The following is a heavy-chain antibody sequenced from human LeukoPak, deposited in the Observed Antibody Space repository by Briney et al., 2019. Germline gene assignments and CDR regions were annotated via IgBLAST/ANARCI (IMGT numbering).Heavy chain of an antibody. J-gene: IGHJ4*02. CDR3: ATEGRGVHFDS. D-gene: IGHD3-10*01. CDR1: GGSISSYG. Sequence: ETLSLTCTVSGGSISSYGMNWVRQAPGKGLEWVASIDTTSYTYHADSVKGRFTISRDNAKMSLFLQMNSLRPEDTAVYFCATEGRGVHFDSWGQGTLVTVSS. V-gene: IGHV3-21*01. CDR2: IDTTSYT.